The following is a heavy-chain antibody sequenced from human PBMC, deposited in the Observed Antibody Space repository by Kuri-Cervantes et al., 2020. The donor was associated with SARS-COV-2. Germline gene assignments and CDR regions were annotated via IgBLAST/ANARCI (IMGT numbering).Heavy chain of an antibody. Sequence: GSLRLSCAVYGGSFSGYYWSWIRQPPGKGLEWIGEINHSGSTNYNPSLKSRVTISVDTSKNQFSPKLSSVTAADRAVYYCARAKRGYCSGGSCYGGYFDYWGQGTLVTVSS. V-gene: IGHV4-34*01. CDR3: ARAKRGYCSGGSCYGGYFDY. D-gene: IGHD2-15*01. CDR2: INHSGST. J-gene: IGHJ4*02. CDR1: GGSFSGYY.